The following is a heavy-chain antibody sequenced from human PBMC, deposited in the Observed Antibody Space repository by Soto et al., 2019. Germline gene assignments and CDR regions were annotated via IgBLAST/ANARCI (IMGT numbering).Heavy chain of an antibody. D-gene: IGHD1-20*01. CDR3: ARLGITGIPGGVDV. CDR1: GGTFSSYT. V-gene: IGHV1-69*02. Sequence: QVQLVQSGAEVKKPGSSVKVSCKASGGTFSSYTISWVRQAPGQGLEWMGRIIPILGIANYAQKFQGRVTITADKSTRTAYMELSSLRSEDTAVYYCARLGITGIPGGVDVWGQGTTVTVSS. CDR2: IIPILGIA. J-gene: IGHJ6*02.